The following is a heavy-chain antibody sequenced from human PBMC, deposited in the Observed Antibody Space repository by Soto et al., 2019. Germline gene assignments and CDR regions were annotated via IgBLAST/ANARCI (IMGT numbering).Heavy chain of an antibody. V-gene: IGHV3-7*03. D-gene: IGHD2-15*01. J-gene: IGHJ4*02. CDR2: IKQDGSEK. CDR1: GFTFSSYW. Sequence: GGSLRLSCAASGFTFSSYWMSWVRQAPGKGLERVANIKQDGSEKYYVDSVKGRFTISRDNAKNSLYLQMNSLRAEDTAVYYCARVMVVAAFDYWGQGTLVTVSS. CDR3: ARVMVVAAFDY.